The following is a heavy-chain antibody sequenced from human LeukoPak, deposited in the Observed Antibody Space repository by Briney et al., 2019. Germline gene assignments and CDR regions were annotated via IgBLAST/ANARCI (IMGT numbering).Heavy chain of an antibody. CDR2: IYYSGST. V-gene: IGHV4-31*03. Sequence: PSETLSLTCTVSGGSISSGGYYWSWIRQHPGKGLEWIGYIYYSGSTYYNPSLKSRVTISVDTSKNQISLKLSSVTAADTAEYYCARGGGYYDSSGYYHRHWFDPWGQGTLVTVSS. CDR3: ARGGGYYDSSGYYHRHWFDP. CDR1: GGSISSGGYY. D-gene: IGHD3-22*01. J-gene: IGHJ5*02.